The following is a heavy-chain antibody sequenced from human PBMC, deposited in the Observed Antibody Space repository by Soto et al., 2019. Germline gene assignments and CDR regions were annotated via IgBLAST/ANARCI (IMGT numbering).Heavy chain of an antibody. CDR1: GGTFSSYA. J-gene: IGHJ6*02. Sequence: QVQLVQSGAEVTKPGSSVKVSCKASGGTFSSYAISWVRQAPGQGLEWMGGIIPIFGTPNYAQKFQGRVTTTADESTSTAYMELRSLRSEETAVYYCASSRKDYYYYGMEDWGQGTTVSVSS. V-gene: IGHV1-69*12. CDR2: IIPIFGTP. CDR3: ASSRKDYYYYGMED.